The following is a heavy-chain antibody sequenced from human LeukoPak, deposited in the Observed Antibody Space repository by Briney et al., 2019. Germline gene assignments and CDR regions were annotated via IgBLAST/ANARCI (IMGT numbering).Heavy chain of an antibody. V-gene: IGHV1-18*01. Sequence: GASVKVSCKASGYTFTSYGISWVRQAPGQGLEWMGWISAYNGNTNYAQKLQGRVTMTTDTSTSTAYMELRSLRSDDTAMYCCARGSMVATKDPYYYYGMDVWGQGTTVTVSS. CDR2: ISAYNGNT. CDR3: ARGSMVATKDPYYYYGMDV. CDR1: GYTFTSYG. J-gene: IGHJ6*02. D-gene: IGHD5-12*01.